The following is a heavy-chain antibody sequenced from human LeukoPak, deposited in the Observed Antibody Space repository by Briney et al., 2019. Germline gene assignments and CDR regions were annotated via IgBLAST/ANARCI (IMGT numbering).Heavy chain of an antibody. CDR1: GSTFSTYT. J-gene: IGHJ4*02. V-gene: IGHV3-23*01. CDR2: ISGDHDYT. CDR3: AKFKTVGRYSSGWYYFDY. D-gene: IGHD6-19*01. Sequence: GGSLRLSCAASGSTFSTYTMSWVRQAPGKGLEWVSAISGDHDYTYYTDSVKGRFAISRDNSKNTLYLQMNSLRAEDTAIYYCAKFKTVGRYSSGWYYFDYWGQGTLVTVSS.